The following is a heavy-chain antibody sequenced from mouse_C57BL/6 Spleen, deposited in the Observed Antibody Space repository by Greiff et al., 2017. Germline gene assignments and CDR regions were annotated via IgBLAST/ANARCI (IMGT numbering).Heavy chain of an antibody. V-gene: IGHV1-80*01. CDR2: IYPGDGDT. CDR3: ARMGDWNFDY. J-gene: IGHJ2*01. Sequence: QVQLKESGAELVKPGASVKISCKASGYAFSSYWMNWVKQRPGKGLEWIGQIYPGDGDTNYNGKFKGKATLTADKSSSTAYMQLSSLTSEDSAVYFCARMGDWNFDYWGQGTTLTVSS. CDR1: GYAFSSYW. D-gene: IGHD4-1*01.